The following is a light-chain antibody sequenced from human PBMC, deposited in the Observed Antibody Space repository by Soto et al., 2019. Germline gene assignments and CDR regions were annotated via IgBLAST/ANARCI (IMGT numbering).Light chain of an antibody. V-gene: IGLV1-44*01. CDR2: SNT. Sequence: QSALPQPPSASGTPGQRVTISCSGSSSNIGSRTANWYQQLPGAAPKLLIYSNTQRPSGVPDRFSGSKAGTSASLDISGLQPEDEAHYYCAAWDVSLNGHVFGGGTKVIVL. J-gene: IGLJ1*01. CDR1: SSNIGSRT. CDR3: AAWDVSLNGHV.